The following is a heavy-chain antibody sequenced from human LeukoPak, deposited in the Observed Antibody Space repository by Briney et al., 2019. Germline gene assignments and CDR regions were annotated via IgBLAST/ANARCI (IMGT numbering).Heavy chain of an antibody. CDR3: ARFIVSGGYFDY. Sequence: GASVTVSCTVSGYTLTELSMHWVRQAPGKGLEWMGGFDPEDGETIYAQKFQGRVTMTEDTSTDTAYMELSSLRSEDTAVYYCARFIVSGGYFDYWGQGTLVTVSS. J-gene: IGHJ4*02. V-gene: IGHV1-24*01. CDR1: GYTLTELS. CDR2: FDPEDGET. D-gene: IGHD2-21*01.